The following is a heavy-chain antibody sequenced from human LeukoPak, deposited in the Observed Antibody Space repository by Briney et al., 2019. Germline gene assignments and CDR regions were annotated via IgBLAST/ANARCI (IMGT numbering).Heavy chain of an antibody. V-gene: IGHV4-39*01. CDR1: GGSISSTSYY. D-gene: IGHD6-25*01. Sequence: SETLSLTCTVSGGSISSTSYYWGWIRQPPGKRLEWIGSIYYSGSTYYNPSLRSRVTISVDTSRNQFSLKLTSVTAADTGAYYCAMQRGYYYHMDVWGNGTTVTVSS. CDR2: IYYSGST. J-gene: IGHJ6*03. CDR3: AMQRGYYYHMDV.